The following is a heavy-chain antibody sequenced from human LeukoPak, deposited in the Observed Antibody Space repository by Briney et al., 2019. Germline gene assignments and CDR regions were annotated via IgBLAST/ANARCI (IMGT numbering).Heavy chain of an antibody. D-gene: IGHD3-9*01. Sequence: GGSLRLSXAASGFTFSGYSMNWVRLAPGKGLEWLSSISGSSGSIYYADSVKGRFTISRDNAKNSLDLQMNSLRAEDTAVYYCARANPPAISFFDWWGQGTLVSVSS. CDR2: ISGSSGSI. CDR3: ARANPPAISFFDW. CDR1: GFTFSGYS. J-gene: IGHJ4*02. V-gene: IGHV3-21*01.